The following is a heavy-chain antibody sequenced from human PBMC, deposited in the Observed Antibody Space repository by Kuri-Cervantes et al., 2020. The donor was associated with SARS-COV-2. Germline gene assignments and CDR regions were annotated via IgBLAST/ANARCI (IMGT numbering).Heavy chain of an antibody. CDR2: IMPAGNNI. Sequence: GESLKISCVASGFIFSTYGMHWVCQAPGKGLEWVAVIMPAGNNIYYVDSVKGRFTISRDNSKNTLYLQMNSLRAEDTAVYYCAKDGLAAAGLHYYYYYGMDVWGQGTTVTVSS. D-gene: IGHD6-13*01. CDR3: AKDGLAAAGLHYYYYYGMDV. J-gene: IGHJ6*02. CDR1: GFIFSTYG. V-gene: IGHV3-33*06.